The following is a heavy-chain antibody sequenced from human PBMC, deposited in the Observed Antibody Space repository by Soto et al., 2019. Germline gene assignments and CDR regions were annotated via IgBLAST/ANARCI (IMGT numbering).Heavy chain of an antibody. CDR3: VGTGTTDDY. D-gene: IGHD4-17*01. CDR1: GASVRSGDYY. CDR2: IYNSGGS. Sequence: SETLSLTCSVSGASVRSGDYYWSCIRQAPGKCLEWIGYIYNSGGSYYNPSLKGRLTISIDTSKNQFSLKLNSVTAADTAIYYCVGTGTTDDYWGRGTLVTVYS. V-gene: IGHV4-30-4*01. J-gene: IGHJ4*02.